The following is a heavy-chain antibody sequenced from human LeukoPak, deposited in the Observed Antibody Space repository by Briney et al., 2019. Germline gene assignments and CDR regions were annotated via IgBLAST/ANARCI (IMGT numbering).Heavy chain of an antibody. CDR1: GYTFTGYY. CDR3: ARSEWELPASFDY. J-gene: IGHJ4*02. CDR2: INPNSGGT. V-gene: IGHV1-2*02. D-gene: IGHD1-26*01. Sequence: ASVTVSFKASGYTFTGYYMHWVRQAPGQGLEWMGWINPNSGGTNYAQKFQGRVTMTRDTSISTAYMELSRLRSDDTAVYYCARSEWELPASFDYWGQGTLVTVSS.